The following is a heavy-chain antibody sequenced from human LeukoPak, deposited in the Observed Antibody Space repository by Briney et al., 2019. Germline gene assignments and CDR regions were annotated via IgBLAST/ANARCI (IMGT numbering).Heavy chain of an antibody. CDR3: AMWGDYDILTGYYVSDF. V-gene: IGHV3-23*01. CDR2: ISGSGDTT. D-gene: IGHD3-9*01. Sequence: GGSLRLSCAASGFIFRNYAMSWVRQAPGKGLEWVSAISGSGDTTYYADSVKGRFTMSRDNSKNTLYVEMNTLRAEDTAVYYCAMWGDYDILTGYYVSDFWGQGTLVTVSS. CDR1: GFIFRNYA. J-gene: IGHJ4*02.